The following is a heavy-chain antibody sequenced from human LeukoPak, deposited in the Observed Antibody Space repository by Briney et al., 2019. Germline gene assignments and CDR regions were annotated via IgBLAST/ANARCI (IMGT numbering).Heavy chain of an antibody. J-gene: IGHJ6*04. D-gene: IGHD2-2*01. Sequence: PVASVKVSCKASGYTFTSYYMHWVRQAPGQGLEWMAIINPSGGSTSYAQKFQGRVTMTRDTSTSTVYMELSSLRSEDTAVYYCARSCSSTSCYYGMDVWGKGTTVTVSS. V-gene: IGHV1-46*01. CDR3: ARSCSSTSCYYGMDV. CDR2: INPSGGST. CDR1: GYTFTSYY.